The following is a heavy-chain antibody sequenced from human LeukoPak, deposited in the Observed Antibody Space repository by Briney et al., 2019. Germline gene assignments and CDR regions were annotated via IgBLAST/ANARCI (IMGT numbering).Heavy chain of an antibody. V-gene: IGHV3-9*01. CDR1: GFTFDDYA. CDR3: ARGGGMRSWYDFDY. CDR2: ISWNSGSI. J-gene: IGHJ4*02. Sequence: GGSLRLSFAASGFTFDDYAMHWVRQAPGKGLEWVSGISWNSGSIGYADSVKGRFTISRDNAKNSLYLQMNSLRAEDTAVYYCARGGGMRSWYDFDYWGQGTLVTVSS. D-gene: IGHD6-13*01.